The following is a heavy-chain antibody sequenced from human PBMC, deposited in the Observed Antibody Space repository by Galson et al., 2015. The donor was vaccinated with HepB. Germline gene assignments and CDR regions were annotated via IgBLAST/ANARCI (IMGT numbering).Heavy chain of an antibody. Sequence: SLRLSCAASGFTFSDYQMTWIRQAPRKGLEWVSYITYSSALTTYVDSVNGRFTISRDNAKNLLYLQMDSLRADDTAVYYCARDLSTTKRAFDVWGQGTVVTVSS. CDR2: ITYSSALT. D-gene: IGHD1-1*01. J-gene: IGHJ3*01. CDR3: ARDLSTTKRAFDV. V-gene: IGHV3-11*06. CDR1: GFTFSDYQ.